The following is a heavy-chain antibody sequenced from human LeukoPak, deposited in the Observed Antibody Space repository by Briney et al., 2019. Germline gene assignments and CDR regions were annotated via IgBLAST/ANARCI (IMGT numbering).Heavy chain of an antibody. D-gene: IGHD6-19*01. V-gene: IGHV3-30*19. Sequence: GGSLRLSCAASGFIFNSYGMHWVRQAPGKGLEWVAVISYDGSNKYYADSVKGRFTISRDNSKNTLYLQMNSLRAEDTAVYYCARDTGYSSSSAGFYWGQGTLVTVSS. CDR3: ARDTGYSSSSAGFY. CDR1: GFIFNSYG. CDR2: ISYDGSNK. J-gene: IGHJ4*02.